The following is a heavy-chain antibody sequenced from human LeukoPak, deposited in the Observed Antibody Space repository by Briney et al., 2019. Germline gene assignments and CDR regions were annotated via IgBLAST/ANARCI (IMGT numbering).Heavy chain of an antibody. CDR1: GDSVSSNSAA. V-gene: IGHV6-1*01. D-gene: IGHD3-22*01. CDR3: ARDRAMIVVVTPWYYYYGMDV. Sequence: SQTLSLTCAISGDSVSSNSAAWNWIRQSPSRGLEWLGRTYYRSKWYNDYAVSVKSRITINPDTSKNQFSLQLNSVTPEDTAVYYCARDRAMIVVVTPWYYYYGMDVWGQGTTVTVSS. CDR2: TYYRSKWYN. J-gene: IGHJ6*02.